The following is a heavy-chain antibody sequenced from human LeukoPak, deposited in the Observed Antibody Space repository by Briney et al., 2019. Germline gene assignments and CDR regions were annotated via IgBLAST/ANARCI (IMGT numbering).Heavy chain of an antibody. D-gene: IGHD1-26*01. CDR2: ISYDGSNK. V-gene: IGHV3-30*04. CDR3: ARDLVHSGSWGDAFDI. CDR1: GFTFSSYA. Sequence: GGSLRLSCAASGFTFSSYAMHWVRQAPGKGLEWVAVISYDGSNKYYADSVEGRFTISRDNSKNTLYLQMNSLRAEDTAVYYCARDLVHSGSWGDAFDIWGQGTMVTVSS. J-gene: IGHJ3*02.